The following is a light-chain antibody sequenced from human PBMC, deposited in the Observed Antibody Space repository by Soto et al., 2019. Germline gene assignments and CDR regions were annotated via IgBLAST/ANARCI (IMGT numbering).Light chain of an antibody. Sequence: QSVLTQPPSVSAALGQKVTISCSGSSSNIGNHYVSWYQQLPGTAPKLLIYDNDKRPSGIPDRFSGSQSGTSATLGISGLQTGDEADYYCGAWDSNLNAWVFGGGTKLTVL. CDR3: GAWDSNLNAWV. CDR1: SSNIGNHY. CDR2: DND. V-gene: IGLV1-51*01. J-gene: IGLJ3*02.